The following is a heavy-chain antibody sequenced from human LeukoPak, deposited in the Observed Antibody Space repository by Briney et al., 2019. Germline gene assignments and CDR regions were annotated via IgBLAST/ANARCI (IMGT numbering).Heavy chain of an antibody. V-gene: IGHV3-74*01. Sequence: GGSLRLSCVESRFTFSNFWMHWVRQAPGKGLVWVSRIRSDGSTTNYADSVKGRFTISRDNAKNTLYLQVNSLRAEDTAVYYCIRDWRNLAFDHWGHGTLVTVSS. CDR1: RFTFSNFW. CDR3: IRDWRNLAFDH. D-gene: IGHD3-3*01. J-gene: IGHJ4*01. CDR2: IRSDGSTT.